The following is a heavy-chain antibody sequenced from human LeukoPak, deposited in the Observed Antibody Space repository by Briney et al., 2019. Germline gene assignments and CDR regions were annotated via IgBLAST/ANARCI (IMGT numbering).Heavy chain of an antibody. CDR2: IRYDGSNK. D-gene: IGHD3-3*01. V-gene: IGHV3-30*02. J-gene: IGHJ6*03. CDR3: AKSEPPGVYDFWSGYFGGHYYYYYMDV. Sequence: PGGSLRLSCAASGFTFSSYGMHWVRQAPGKGLEWVAFIRYDGSNKYYADSVKGRFTISRDNSKNTLYLQMNSLRAEDTAVYYCAKSEPPGVYDFWSGYFGGHYYYYYMDVWGKGTTVTVSS. CDR1: GFTFSSYG.